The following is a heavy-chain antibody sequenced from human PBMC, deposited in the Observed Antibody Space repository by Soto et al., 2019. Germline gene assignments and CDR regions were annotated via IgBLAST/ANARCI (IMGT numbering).Heavy chain of an antibody. D-gene: IGHD3-22*01. J-gene: IGHJ3*02. CDR2: IIPIFGTA. CDR3: ARGGDIQSSGYLDAFDI. CDR1: GGTFSSYA. V-gene: IGHV1-69*13. Sequence: SVKVSFKASGGTFSSYAISWVRQAPGQGLEWMGGIIPIFGTADYAQKFQGRVTITADESTSTAYMELSSLRSEDTAVYYCARGGDIQSSGYLDAFDIWGQGTMVTVSS.